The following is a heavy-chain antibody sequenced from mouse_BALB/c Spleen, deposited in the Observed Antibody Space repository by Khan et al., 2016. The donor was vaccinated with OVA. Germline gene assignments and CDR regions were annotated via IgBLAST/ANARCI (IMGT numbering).Heavy chain of an antibody. CDR1: GYAFTNYL. Sequence: QVQLKQSGAELVRPGTSVKVSCMASGYAFTNYLIEWVKQRPGQGLEWIGVINPGSGGTNYNEKFKDKATLTADKSSSTAYMQLSSLTSDDSAVYFCSRSGYGFGAYWGPGTLVTVSA. J-gene: IGHJ3*01. V-gene: IGHV1-54*01. CDR3: SRSGYGFGAY. CDR2: INPGSGGT. D-gene: IGHD3-2*02.